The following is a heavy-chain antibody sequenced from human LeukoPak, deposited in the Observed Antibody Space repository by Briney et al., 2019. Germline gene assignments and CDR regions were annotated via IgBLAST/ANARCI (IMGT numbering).Heavy chain of an antibody. CDR3: AKRAGSAWSAGA. J-gene: IGHJ5*02. V-gene: IGHV3-30*02. D-gene: IGHD3-10*01. CDR2: IRNDASNT. CDR1: GFTFSSYG. Sequence: GGSLRLSCAASGFTFSSYGMHWVRQAPGKGLDWVAYIRNDASNTYYADSVKGRFSISRDNSKNTVHLQMNSLIPEDTAVYYRAKRAGSAWSAGAWGQGTLVTVSS.